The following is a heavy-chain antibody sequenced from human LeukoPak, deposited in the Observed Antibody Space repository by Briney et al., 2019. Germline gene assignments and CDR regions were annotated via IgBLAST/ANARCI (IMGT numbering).Heavy chain of an antibody. V-gene: IGHV4-59*01. Sequence: SETLSLTCTVPGGSISSYYWSWIRQPPGKGLEWIGYIYYSGSTNYNPSLKSRVTISVDTSKNQFSLKLSSVTAADTAVYYCARDLYYDSSGYLTLFDYWGQGTLVTVSS. J-gene: IGHJ4*02. CDR2: IYYSGST. D-gene: IGHD3-22*01. CDR3: ARDLYYDSSGYLTLFDY. CDR1: GGSISSYY.